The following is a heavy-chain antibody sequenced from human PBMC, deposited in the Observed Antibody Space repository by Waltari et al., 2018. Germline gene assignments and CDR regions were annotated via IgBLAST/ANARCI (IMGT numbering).Heavy chain of an antibody. CDR3: AREGVRDFDY. CDR1: GFPFSSYA. CDR2: ISYDGSNK. D-gene: IGHD3-16*01. V-gene: IGHV3-30*04. Sequence: QVQLVESGGGVVQPGRSLRLSCAASGFPFSSYAMPWVRQAPGKGLEWVAVISYDGSNKYYVDSVKGRFTISRDNSKNTLYLQMNSLRAEDTAVYYCAREGVRDFDYWGQGTLVTVSS. J-gene: IGHJ4*02.